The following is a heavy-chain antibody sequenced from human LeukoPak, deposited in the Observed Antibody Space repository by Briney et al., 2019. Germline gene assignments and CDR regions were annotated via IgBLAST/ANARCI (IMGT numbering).Heavy chain of an antibody. Sequence: GGSLRLSCAASGFTFSTFAMYWVRQAPGKGLEWVAVISFDGSNKYYADSLKGRFTIARDNSKNTLYLQMNSLRPEDTAVYYCASGDSNHYYYAFAYWGQGTLVTVSS. V-gene: IGHV3-30-3*01. CDR2: ISFDGSNK. CDR1: GFTFSTFA. J-gene: IGHJ4*02. CDR3: ASGDSNHYYYAFAY. D-gene: IGHD3-22*01.